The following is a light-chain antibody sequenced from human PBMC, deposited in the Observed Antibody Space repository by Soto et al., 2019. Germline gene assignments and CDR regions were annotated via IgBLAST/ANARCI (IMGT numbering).Light chain of an antibody. CDR1: QSVSDY. V-gene: IGKV3-15*01. CDR2: TAS. Sequence: EIVMMQSPATLSVSPGERATLSCRASQSVSDYLAWYQQTPGQPPRLLIYTASTRATGIPARFSGSGSGTEFTLTISSLQSEDFAVYYCQQYSNWPRTFGQGTRVEIK. CDR3: QQYSNWPRT. J-gene: IGKJ1*01.